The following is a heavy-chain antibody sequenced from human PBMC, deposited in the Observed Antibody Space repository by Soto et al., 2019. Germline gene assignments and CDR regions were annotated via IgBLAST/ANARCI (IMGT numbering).Heavy chain of an antibody. J-gene: IGHJ3*02. CDR2: IWYDGNNK. V-gene: IGHV3-33*01. Sequence: QVHLVESGGGVVQPGGSLRLSCAASGFTVSNYGMHWVRQAPGKGLEWVAVIWYDGNNKSYRDSVKGRFTISRDNSKNTVDLQMRSLRGEDTAVYYCARGDAWTDEAFAIWGQGTMVTVSS. CDR1: GFTVSNYG. CDR3: ARGDAWTDEAFAI. D-gene: IGHD5-12*01.